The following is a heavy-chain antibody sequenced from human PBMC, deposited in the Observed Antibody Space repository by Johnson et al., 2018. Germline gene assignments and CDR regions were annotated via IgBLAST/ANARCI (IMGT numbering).Heavy chain of an antibody. CDR2: IYYSGST. Sequence: QVQLQESGPGLVKPSETLSLTCTVSGGSISSYYWSWIRQPPGKGLEWIGYIYYSGSTNYNPSLKSRVTISVDTSKNQFSLKLSSVTAADTAVYYCARVRYYVYVWGSYRYPDAFDIWGQGTMVTVSS. J-gene: IGHJ3*02. D-gene: IGHD3-16*02. CDR3: ARVRYYVYVWGSYRYPDAFDI. CDR1: GGSISSYY. V-gene: IGHV4-59*01.